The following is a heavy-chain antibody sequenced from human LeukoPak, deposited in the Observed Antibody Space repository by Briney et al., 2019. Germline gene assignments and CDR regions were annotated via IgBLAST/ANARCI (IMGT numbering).Heavy chain of an antibody. CDR3: ARSRLFDY. V-gene: IGHV3-48*03. Sequence: TGGSLRLSCAASGFTFSSYEMNWVRQAPGKGLQWGSYISSSGSTIYYADSVKGRFTISRDNAKNSLYLQMNSLRAEDTAVYNCARSRLFDYWGQGTLVSVSS. J-gene: IGHJ4*02. CDR1: GFTFSSYE. CDR2: ISSSGSTI. D-gene: IGHD3-22*01.